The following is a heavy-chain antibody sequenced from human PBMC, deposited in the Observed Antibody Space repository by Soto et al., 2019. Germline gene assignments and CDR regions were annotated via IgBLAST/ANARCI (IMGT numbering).Heavy chain of an antibody. CDR3: ARAGYYGWFDP. CDR1: GGSFSGYY. D-gene: IGHD3-3*01. J-gene: IGHJ5*02. Sequence: SETLSLTCAVYGGSFSGYYWSWIRQPPGKGLEWIGEINHSGSTNYNPSLKSRVTISVDTSKNQFSLKLSSVTAADTAVYYCARAGYYGWFDPWGQGTLVTVSS. CDR2: INHSGST. V-gene: IGHV4-34*01.